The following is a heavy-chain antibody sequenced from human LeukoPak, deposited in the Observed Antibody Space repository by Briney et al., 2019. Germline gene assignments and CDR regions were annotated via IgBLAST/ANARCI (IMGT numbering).Heavy chain of an antibody. J-gene: IGHJ4*02. CDR1: GFTFSSYA. D-gene: IGHD3-3*01. CDR2: ITGSGGST. CDR3: SKDRGVFGVAYSLDY. V-gene: IGHV3-23*01. Sequence: GGSLRLSCVASGFTFSSYAMSWVRQAPGKGLEWVSTITGSGGSTFYADSVKGRFTNSRDNSKNTLFLQMNSLRPEDTAVYYCSKDRGVFGVAYSLDYWGQGTLVTVSS.